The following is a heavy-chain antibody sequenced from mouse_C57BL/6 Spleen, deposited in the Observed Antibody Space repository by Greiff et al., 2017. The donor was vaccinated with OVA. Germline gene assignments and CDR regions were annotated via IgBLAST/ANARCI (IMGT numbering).Heavy chain of an antibody. Sequence: EVMLVESGGDLVKPGGSLKLSCAASGFTFSSYGMSWVRQTPDKRLEWVATISSGGSYTYYPDSVKGRFTISRDNAKNTLYLQMSSLKSEDTAMYYCARPAYYSNYGFDYWGQGTTLTVSS. CDR2: ISSGGSYT. J-gene: IGHJ2*01. D-gene: IGHD2-5*01. CDR1: GFTFSSYG. CDR3: ARPAYYSNYGFDY. V-gene: IGHV5-6*01.